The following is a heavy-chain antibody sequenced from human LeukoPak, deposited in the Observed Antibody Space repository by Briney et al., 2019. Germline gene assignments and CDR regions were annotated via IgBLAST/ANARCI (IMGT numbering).Heavy chain of an antibody. V-gene: IGHV3-64D*06. D-gene: IGHD3-10*01. J-gene: IGHJ4*02. Sequence: PGGSLRLSCSASGFTFSRYAMHWVRPAPGKGLEYVSSISSNGGSTYYADSVKGRFTISRDNSKNTLYLQMSSLRAEDTAVYYCVKDGYGSGSYYFFDFWGQGTLVTVSS. CDR1: GFTFSRYA. CDR3: VKDGYGSGSYYFFDF. CDR2: ISSNGGST.